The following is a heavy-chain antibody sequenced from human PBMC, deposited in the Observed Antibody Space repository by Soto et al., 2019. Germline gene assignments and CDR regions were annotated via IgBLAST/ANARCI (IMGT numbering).Heavy chain of an antibody. CDR3: ARDNSIVVVTAPNYYYYYGMDV. CDR2: IIPILGIA. V-gene: IGHV1-69*04. Sequence: ASVKVSCKASRGTFSSYAISWVRQAPGQGLEWMGRIIPILGIANYAQKFQGRVTITADKSTSTAYMELSSLRSEDTAVYYCARDNSIVVVTAPNYYYYYGMDVWGQGTTVTVSS. D-gene: IGHD2-21*02. CDR1: RGTFSSYA. J-gene: IGHJ6*02.